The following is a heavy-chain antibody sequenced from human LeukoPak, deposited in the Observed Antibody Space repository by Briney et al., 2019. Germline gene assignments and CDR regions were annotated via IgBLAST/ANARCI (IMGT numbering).Heavy chain of an antibody. Sequence: ASVKVSCKASGYTFTSYYMHWVRQAPGQGLEWMGIINPSGGSTSYAQEFQGRVTMTRDTSTSTVYMELSSLRSEDTAVYYCAREDIGGADYYYMGVWGKGTTVTVSS. J-gene: IGHJ6*03. D-gene: IGHD1-26*01. V-gene: IGHV1-46*01. CDR2: INPSGGST. CDR3: AREDIGGADYYYMGV. CDR1: GYTFTSYY.